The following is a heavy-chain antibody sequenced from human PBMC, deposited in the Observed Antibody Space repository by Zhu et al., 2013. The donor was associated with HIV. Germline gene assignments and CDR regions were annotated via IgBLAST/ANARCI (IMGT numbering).Heavy chain of an antibody. CDR2: INPNSGGT. D-gene: IGHD1-1*01. V-gene: IGHV1-2*02. CDR1: RITFTGYY. J-gene: IGHJ4*02. CDR3: ARLLERHENY. Sequence: GGGTKDLGAVSRRSTCKTSRITFTGYYMHWVRQAPGQGLEWMGWINPNSGGTNYAQKFQGRVTMTRDTSISTAYMELSRLRSDDTAVYYCARLLERHENYWGQGTLVTVSS.